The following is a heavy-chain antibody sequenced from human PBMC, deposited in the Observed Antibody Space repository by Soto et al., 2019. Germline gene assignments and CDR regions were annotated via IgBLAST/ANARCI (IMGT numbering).Heavy chain of an antibody. D-gene: IGHD3-22*01. Sequence: EVQLVESGGGLVQPGGSLRLSCAASGFTFGSHWMHWVRQAPGKGLVYVSRISSGGTTTNYAESVKGRFTTSRDNARNTLYLQMNSLRVEDTAVYYCARFGTSYDASGFLYWGQGTPVTVSS. CDR2: ISSGGTTT. V-gene: IGHV3-74*01. CDR1: GFTFGSHW. CDR3: ARFGTSYDASGFLY. J-gene: IGHJ4*01.